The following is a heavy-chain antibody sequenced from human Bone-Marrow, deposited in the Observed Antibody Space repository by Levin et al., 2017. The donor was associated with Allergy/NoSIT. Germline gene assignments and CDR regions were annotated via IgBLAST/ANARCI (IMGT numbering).Heavy chain of an antibody. CDR3: AREAYSYGLWGWGYFDY. J-gene: IGHJ4*02. CDR2: IYSGGST. Sequence: GGSLRLSCAASGFTVSSNYMSWVRQAPGKGPEWVSVIYSGGSTYYADSVKGRFTISRDNSKNTLYLQMNSLRAEDTAVYYCAREAYSYGLWGWGYFDYWGQGTLVTVSS. CDR1: GFTVSSNY. V-gene: IGHV3-53*01. D-gene: IGHD5-18*01.